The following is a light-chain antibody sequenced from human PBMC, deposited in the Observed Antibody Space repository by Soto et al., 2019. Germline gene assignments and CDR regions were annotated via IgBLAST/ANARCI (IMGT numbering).Light chain of an antibody. V-gene: IGKV1-5*03. CDR3: QQYNSYASST. Sequence: DIQMTQSPSTLSASVGDRVTITCRASESIHAWLAWYQQKPGKAPKLLINKASILESGVPSRFSGSGSGTEFTLTINSLQPDDFATYYCQQYNSYASSTFGQGTKLEIK. J-gene: IGKJ2*01. CDR2: KAS. CDR1: ESIHAW.